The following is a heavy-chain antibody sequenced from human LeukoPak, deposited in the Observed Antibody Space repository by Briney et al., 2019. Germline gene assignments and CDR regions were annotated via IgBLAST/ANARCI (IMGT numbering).Heavy chain of an antibody. Sequence: SETLSLTCTVSGGSISSYYWRWIRQPPGKGLEWIGYIYTSGSTNYNPSLKSRVTISVDTSKNQFSLKLSSVTAADTAVYYCARVPYDFWSGSNYMDVWGKGTTVTVSS. CDR1: GGSISSYY. CDR3: ARVPYDFWSGSNYMDV. D-gene: IGHD3-3*01. V-gene: IGHV4-4*09. J-gene: IGHJ6*03. CDR2: IYTSGST.